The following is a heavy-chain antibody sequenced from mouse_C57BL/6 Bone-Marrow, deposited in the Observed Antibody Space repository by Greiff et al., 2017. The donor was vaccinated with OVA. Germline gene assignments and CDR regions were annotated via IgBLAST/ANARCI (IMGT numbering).Heavy chain of an antibody. CDR3: AKNGDHAWFAY. D-gene: IGHD2-13*01. J-gene: IGHJ3*01. Sequence: DVQLQESVAELVRPGASVKLSCTASGFAIKNSYMHWVKQRPEQGLEWIGRIYPANGNTKYDPKFQGKATITADTSSNTAYLQLSSLTSEDTAIFYCAKNGDHAWFAYWGQGTLVTVSA. CDR1: GFAIKNSY. V-gene: IGHV14-3*01. CDR2: IYPANGNT.